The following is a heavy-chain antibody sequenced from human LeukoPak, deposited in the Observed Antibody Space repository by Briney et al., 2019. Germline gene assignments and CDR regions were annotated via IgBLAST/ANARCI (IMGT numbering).Heavy chain of an antibody. CDR1: GFTFNRNV. Sequence: GGSLRLSCAASGFTFNRNVMSWVRQAPGKGLEWVSAIIDDGSSTYYADSVKGRFTISRDNSKNTLYLQMNSLRAEDTAVYYCARDLQTDVGATTTDYWGQGTLVTVSS. CDR3: ARDLQTDVGATTTDY. D-gene: IGHD1-26*01. CDR2: IIDDGSST. V-gene: IGHV3-23*01. J-gene: IGHJ4*02.